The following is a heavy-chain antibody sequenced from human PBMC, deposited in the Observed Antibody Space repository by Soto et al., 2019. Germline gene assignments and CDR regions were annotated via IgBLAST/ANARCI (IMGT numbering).Heavy chain of an antibody. CDR2: INAANGYT. Sequence: QVQLVQSGAEVKKPGASVKVSCKASGYTFTSYAMHWVRQAPGQSLEWMGWINAANGYTKYSQRFQGRVTITTDTSASTIYMELSSLRSEDTAVYYCARLGHDFWSGPFDYWGQGTLVTVSS. V-gene: IGHV1-3*01. D-gene: IGHD3-3*01. CDR3: ARLGHDFWSGPFDY. CDR1: GYTFTSYA. J-gene: IGHJ4*02.